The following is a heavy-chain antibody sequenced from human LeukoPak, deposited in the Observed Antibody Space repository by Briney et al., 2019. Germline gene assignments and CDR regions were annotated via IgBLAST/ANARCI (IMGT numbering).Heavy chain of an antibody. Sequence: GGSLRLSCAASGFTISNNYMRWVRQAPGKGLEWVSLIYSGGGTYYADAVKGRFTISRDGSKNMLYLQMDSLRAEDRAIYYCARDPPAVAANTYGWGQGTLVTVSS. CDR3: ARDPPAVAANTYG. CDR1: GFTISNNY. D-gene: IGHD6-6*01. J-gene: IGHJ4*02. V-gene: IGHV3-66*01. CDR2: IYSGGGT.